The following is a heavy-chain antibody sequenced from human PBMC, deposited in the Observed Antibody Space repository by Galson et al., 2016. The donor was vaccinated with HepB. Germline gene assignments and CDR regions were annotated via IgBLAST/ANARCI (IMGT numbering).Heavy chain of an antibody. J-gene: IGHJ4*02. D-gene: IGHD4-23*01. CDR2: IWYDGSNK. CDR3: ASASGGGYSGYYFDY. Sequence: SLRLSCAASGFTFSSYGMHWVRQAPGKGLEWVAVIWYDGSNKYYADSVKGRFTISRDNSKNTLYLQMNSLRAEDTAVYYCASASGGGYSGYYFDYCGQGTLVTVSS. V-gene: IGHV3-33*08. CDR1: GFTFSSYG.